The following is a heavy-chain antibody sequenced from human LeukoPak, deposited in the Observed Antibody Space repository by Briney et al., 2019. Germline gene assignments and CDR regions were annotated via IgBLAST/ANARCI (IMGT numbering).Heavy chain of an antibody. D-gene: IGHD2-2*01. CDR2: INTNTGSP. Sequence: GASVKVSCKASGYTFTSYAMNWVRQAPGQGLEWMGWINTNTGSPTYAQGFTGRFVFSLDTSVSTAYLQISSLKAEDTAVYYCARDLGYCSSTSCPRGYNWFDPWGQGTLVTVSS. J-gene: IGHJ5*02. CDR3: ARDLGYCSSTSCPRGYNWFDP. CDR1: GYTFTSYA. V-gene: IGHV7-4-1*02.